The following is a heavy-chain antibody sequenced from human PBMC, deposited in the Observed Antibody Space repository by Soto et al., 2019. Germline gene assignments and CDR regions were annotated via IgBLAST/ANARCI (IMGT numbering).Heavy chain of an antibody. J-gene: IGHJ3*02. CDR3: ARHYSSDDAFDI. V-gene: IGHV5-10-1*01. D-gene: IGHD6-19*01. CDR2: IDPSDSYT. CDR1: GYSFTSYW. Sequence: HGESLKISCKGSGYSFTSYWISWVRQMPGKGLEWMGRIDPSDSYTNYSPSFQGHVTISADKSISTAYLQWSSLKASDTAMYYCARHYSSDDAFDIWGQGTMVTVSS.